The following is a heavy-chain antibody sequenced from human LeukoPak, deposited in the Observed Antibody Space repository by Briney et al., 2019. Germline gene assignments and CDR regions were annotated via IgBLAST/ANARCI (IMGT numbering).Heavy chain of an antibody. V-gene: IGHV3-21*04. CDR1: GFTFSSYS. Sequence: PGGSLRLSCAASGFTFSSYSMNWVRQAPGKGLEWVSSISSSSNYIYYADSVKGRFTISRDNAKNSLYLQMNSLRAEDTAVYYCARVDDFWSGYYNYYYYGMDVWGQGTTVTASS. J-gene: IGHJ6*02. CDR2: ISSSSNYI. CDR3: ARVDDFWSGYYNYYYYGMDV. D-gene: IGHD3-3*01.